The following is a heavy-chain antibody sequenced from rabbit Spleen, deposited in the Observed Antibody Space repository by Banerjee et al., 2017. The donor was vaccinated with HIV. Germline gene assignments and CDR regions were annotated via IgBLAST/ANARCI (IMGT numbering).Heavy chain of an antibody. CDR3: AKGIPANANYLREMAL. J-gene: IGHJ4*01. D-gene: IGHD1-1*01. Sequence: LEESGGGLVQPEGSLALTCKASGFSFSSNYWTCWVRQAPGKGLEWIACIWGGSSGRTYYASWAKSRFTISKTSSTTVTLQMTSLTGADTATYFCAKGIPANANYLREMALWGPGTLVTVS. CDR2: IWGGSSGRT. V-gene: IGHV1S45*01. CDR1: GFSFSSNYW.